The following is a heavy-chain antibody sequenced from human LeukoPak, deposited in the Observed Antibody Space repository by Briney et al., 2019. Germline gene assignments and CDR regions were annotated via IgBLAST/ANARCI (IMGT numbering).Heavy chain of an antibody. CDR2: FNPEDGET. D-gene: IGHD4-17*01. Sequence: ASVKVSCKVSGYIFTELSMHWVRQAPGQGLEWMGGFNPEDGETFYAQKFQGRVNMTEDTSTDTAYMELSSLSYDDTAVYYCATDGAGDYLNHWGQGTLVTVSS. CDR3: ATDGAGDYLNH. J-gene: IGHJ4*02. CDR1: GYIFTELS. V-gene: IGHV1-24*01.